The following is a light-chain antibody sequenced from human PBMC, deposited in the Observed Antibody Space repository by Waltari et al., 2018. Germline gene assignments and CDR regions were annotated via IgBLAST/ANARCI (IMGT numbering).Light chain of an antibody. V-gene: IGKV3-15*01. Sequence: LTQSPASLSVSPGDTVILSCRASQSVRTNLVWYQQKAGQAPRTRSDGASTRASGVPSRFSGSGSETDFTLIISSLQSEDAAVYFCQQYYVWPPITFGGGTKLEI. CDR2: GAS. J-gene: IGKJ4*01. CDR3: QQYYVWPPIT. CDR1: QSVRTN.